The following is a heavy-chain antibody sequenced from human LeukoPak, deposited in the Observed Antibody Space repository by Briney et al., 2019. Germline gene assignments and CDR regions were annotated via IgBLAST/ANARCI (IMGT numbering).Heavy chain of an antibody. J-gene: IGHJ4*02. CDR1: GFTFSTYG. CDR2: IWYDGSNK. V-gene: IGHV3-33*01. Sequence: GGSLRLSCAASGFTFSTYGTHWVRQAPGRGLEWVALIWYDGSNKYYADSVKGRFTISRDNSKNTLYLQMNSLRAEDTAVYYCAREPRIGATTGLHSFDYWGQGTLVTVSS. D-gene: IGHD6-13*01. CDR3: AREPRIGATTGLHSFDY.